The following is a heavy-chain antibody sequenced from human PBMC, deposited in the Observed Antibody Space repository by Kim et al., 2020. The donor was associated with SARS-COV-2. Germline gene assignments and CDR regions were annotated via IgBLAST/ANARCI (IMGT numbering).Heavy chain of an antibody. V-gene: IGHV4-39*01. Sequence: SETLSLTCTVSGGSISSSSYYWGWIRQPPGKGLEWIGSIYYSGSTYYNPSLKSRVTISVDTSKNQFSLKLSSVTAADTAVYYCATIPYYYDSSGYYSNYSYYCYYGMDVWGQGTTVTVSS. J-gene: IGHJ6*02. CDR2: IYYSGST. CDR3: ATIPYYYDSSGYYSNYSYYCYYGMDV. CDR1: GGSISSSSYY. D-gene: IGHD3-22*01.